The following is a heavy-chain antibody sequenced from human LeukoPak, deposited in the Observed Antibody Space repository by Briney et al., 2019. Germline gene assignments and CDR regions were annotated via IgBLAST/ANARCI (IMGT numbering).Heavy chain of an antibody. Sequence: GESLKISCKGSGYSFTNYWIGWVRQMPGKGLEWMGIIYPGDSDTRYSPSFQGQVAISADKSISTAYLQWSSLKASDTAMYYCARPHRDLHFDYWGQGTLVTVSS. J-gene: IGHJ4*02. V-gene: IGHV5-51*01. CDR3: ARPHRDLHFDY. CDR2: IYPGDSDT. CDR1: GYSFTNYW.